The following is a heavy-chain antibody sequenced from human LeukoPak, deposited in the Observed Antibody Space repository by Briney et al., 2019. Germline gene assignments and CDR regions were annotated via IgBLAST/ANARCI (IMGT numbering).Heavy chain of an antibody. Sequence: SVKVSCKAAGGTFSSYAISWVRQAPGQGLEWMGGIIPIFGTANYAQKFQGRVTITADESTSTAYMELSSLRSEDTAVYYCARAGMTTVTIYWYFDLWGRGTLVTVSS. CDR3: ARAGMTTVTIYWYFDL. D-gene: IGHD4-17*01. CDR1: GGTFSSYA. CDR2: IIPIFGTA. J-gene: IGHJ2*01. V-gene: IGHV1-69*13.